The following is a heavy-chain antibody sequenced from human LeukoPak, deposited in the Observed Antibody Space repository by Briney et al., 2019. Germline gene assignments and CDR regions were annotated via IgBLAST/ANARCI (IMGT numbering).Heavy chain of an antibody. Sequence: KPSETLSLTCTVSGGSISSYYWSWIRQPPGKGLEWIGYISYSGSINYNPSLKSRVTISVDTSRNQFSLKLSSVTAADTAVYYCARGRLGGSGSYYNVLDYWGQGSLVTVSS. J-gene: IGHJ4*02. CDR2: ISYSGSI. CDR3: ARGRLGGSGSYYNVLDY. CDR1: GGSISSYY. V-gene: IGHV4-59*01. D-gene: IGHD3-10*01.